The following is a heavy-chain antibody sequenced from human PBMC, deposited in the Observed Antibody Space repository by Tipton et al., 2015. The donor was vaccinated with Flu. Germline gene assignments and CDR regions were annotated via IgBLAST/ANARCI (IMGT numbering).Heavy chain of an antibody. J-gene: IGHJ5*02. CDR2: IYHNSGST. Sequence: TLSLTCTVSGGSISSSSYYWGWIRQPPGKGLEWIGSIYHNSGSTYYNPSPKSRVTIPVDTSKNQFSLKLSSVTAADTAVYYCARSSTAGGPLRPWGQGTLVTVSS. CDR1: GGSISSSSYY. CDR3: ARSSTAGGPLRP. V-gene: IGHV4-39*07. D-gene: IGHD2/OR15-2a*01.